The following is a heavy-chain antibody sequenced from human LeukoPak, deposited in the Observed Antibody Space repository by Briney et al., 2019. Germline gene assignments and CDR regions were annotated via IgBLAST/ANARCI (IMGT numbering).Heavy chain of an antibody. CDR3: ASFNYYGSGSYYEFDY. V-gene: IGHV4-59*08. D-gene: IGHD3-10*01. CDR1: GGSISTYY. CDR2: IYYSGST. Sequence: SETLSLTCTVSGGSISTYYWSWIRQPPGKGLEWIGNIYYSGSTNYNPSLKSRVTISVDTSKNQFSLKLSSVTAADTAVYYCASFNYYGSGSYYEFDYWGQGTLVTVSS. J-gene: IGHJ4*02.